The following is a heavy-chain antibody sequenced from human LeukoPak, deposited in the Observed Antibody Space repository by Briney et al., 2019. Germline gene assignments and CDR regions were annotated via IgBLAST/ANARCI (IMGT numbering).Heavy chain of an antibody. CDR3: ARGLFVVVPAAVVSDFDY. Sequence: GGSLRLSCAASGFTFSSYSMSWVRQAPGKGLEWVSSISSSSSYIYYADSVKGRFTISRDNAKNSLYLQLNSLRAEDTAVYYCARGLFVVVPAAVVSDFDYWGQGALVTVSS. V-gene: IGHV3-21*01. CDR2: ISSSSSYI. D-gene: IGHD2-2*01. J-gene: IGHJ4*02. CDR1: GFTFSSYS.